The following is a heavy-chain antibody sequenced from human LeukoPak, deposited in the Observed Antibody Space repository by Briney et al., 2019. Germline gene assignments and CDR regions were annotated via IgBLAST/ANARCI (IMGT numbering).Heavy chain of an antibody. V-gene: IGHV1-24*01. CDR3: ATGGLYDLLDY. CDR2: FEPADGEI. D-gene: IGHD3-9*01. Sequence: ASVKVSCKVSGYTLTELSMHWVRQAPGKGLEWIGGFEPADGEIIYAQKFQGRVTMTEDTSTDTAFMELRSLRSEDTAVYYCATGGLYDLLDYWGQGILVTVSS. CDR1: GYTLTELS. J-gene: IGHJ4*02.